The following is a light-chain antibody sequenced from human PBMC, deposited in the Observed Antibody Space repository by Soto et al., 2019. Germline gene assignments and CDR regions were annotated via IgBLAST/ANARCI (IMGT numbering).Light chain of an antibody. CDR1: QSITTSF. J-gene: IGKJ2*01. V-gene: IGKV3-20*01. CDR2: RAS. Sequence: EIVLTQSPGNLSLSPGERATLSCRASQSITTSFLAWYQQKPGQAPRLLIYRASTRVTSIPNRFSGSWSVTDFTLTISRLEPEDFAVYKCQQYGGSTPSYTFGQGTNVEIK. CDR3: QQYGGSTPSYT.